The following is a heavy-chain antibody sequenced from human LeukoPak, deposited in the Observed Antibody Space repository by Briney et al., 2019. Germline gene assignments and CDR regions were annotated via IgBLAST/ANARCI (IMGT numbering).Heavy chain of an antibody. V-gene: IGHV3-30*02. CDR1: GFTFSSYG. Sequence: GGSLRLSCAASGFTFSSYGMHWVRQAPGKGLEWVPFIRYDGSNKYYADSVKGRFTISRDNSKNTLYLQMNSLRAEDTAVYYCGRPPSSGWIYYFDYWGQGTLVTVSS. D-gene: IGHD6-19*01. CDR3: GRPPSSGWIYYFDY. J-gene: IGHJ4*02. CDR2: IRYDGSNK.